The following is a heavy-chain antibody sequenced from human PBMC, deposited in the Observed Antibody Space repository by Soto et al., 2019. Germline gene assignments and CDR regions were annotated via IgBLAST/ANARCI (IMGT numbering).Heavy chain of an antibody. J-gene: IGHJ4*02. Sequence: QVQLVESGGGVVQPGRSLRLSCVASGFTFSSYTMHWVRQAPGKGLEWVAVISYDGTNKYYADSVKGRFTISRDNSKTTLYLQMNSLRAEDTAVYYCARDHRGVYYDFWSGRSGYSGRFDYWGQGTLVTVSS. CDR1: GFTFSSYT. V-gene: IGHV3-30-3*01. CDR3: ARDHRGVYYDFWSGRSGYSGRFDY. D-gene: IGHD3-3*01. CDR2: ISYDGTNK.